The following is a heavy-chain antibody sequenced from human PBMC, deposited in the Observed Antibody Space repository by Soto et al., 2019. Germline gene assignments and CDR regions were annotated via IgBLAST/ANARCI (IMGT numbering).Heavy chain of an antibody. CDR1: GDSFSSYY. CDR3: ARDDYGSAGMDV. Sequence: SETLSLTCTVSGDSFSSYYWSWIRQPAGKGLEWIGRIHPSGTTNYNPSLKSRLTLSRDTSKNQFSLSLRSVTAADTAVYFCARDDYGSAGMDVWGQGTTVTVSS. CDR2: IHPSGTT. J-gene: IGHJ6*02. D-gene: IGHD3-10*01. V-gene: IGHV4-4*07.